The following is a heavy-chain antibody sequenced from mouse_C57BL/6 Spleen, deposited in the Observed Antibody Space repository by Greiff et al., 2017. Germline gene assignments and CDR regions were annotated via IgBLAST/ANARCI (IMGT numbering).Heavy chain of an antibody. CDR1: GYTFTDYE. D-gene: IGHD1-1*01. CDR3: TKFLLLRSYFDY. CDR2: IEPVTGGT. V-gene: IGHV1-15*01. J-gene: IGHJ2*01. Sequence: QVQLQQSGAELVRPGASVTLSCKASGYTFTDYEMHWVKQTPVHGLEWIGSIEPVTGGTAYNQKFKGMAILTADTSSSTAYMELRSLTSEDSAVYYCTKFLLLRSYFDYWGQGTTLSVSS.